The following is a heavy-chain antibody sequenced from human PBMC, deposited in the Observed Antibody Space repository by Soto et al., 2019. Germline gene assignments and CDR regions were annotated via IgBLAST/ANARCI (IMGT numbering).Heavy chain of an antibody. Sequence: ASVKVSCKASGYTFTGYYMHWVRQAPGQGLEWMGWINPNSGGTNYAQKFQGRVTMTRDTSISTAYMELSRLRSDDTAVYYCARDLEYYYDSSGHGSDYWGQGTLVTVSS. J-gene: IGHJ4*02. D-gene: IGHD3-22*01. CDR3: ARDLEYYYDSSGHGSDY. CDR1: GYTFTGYY. CDR2: INPNSGGT. V-gene: IGHV1-2*02.